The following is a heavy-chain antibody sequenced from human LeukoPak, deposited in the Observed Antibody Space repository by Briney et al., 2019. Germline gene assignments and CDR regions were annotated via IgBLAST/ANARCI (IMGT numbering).Heavy chain of an antibody. Sequence: PSETLSLTCTVSGGSVSNYYWSWVRQSPGKGLEWIGYIYYTETSYNPSLKSRVTISADTSKNQFSLKLYSVTAADTAVYYCATRKLGNDYWGQGTLVTVSS. CDR1: GGSVSNYY. D-gene: IGHD7-27*01. CDR2: IYYTET. V-gene: IGHV4-59*02. CDR3: ATRKLGNDY. J-gene: IGHJ4*02.